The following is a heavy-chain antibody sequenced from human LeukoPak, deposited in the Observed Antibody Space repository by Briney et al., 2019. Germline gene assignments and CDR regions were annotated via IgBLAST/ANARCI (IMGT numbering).Heavy chain of an antibody. CDR3: ARVATPDAFDI. Sequence: ASVKVSCKASGYTFTSYYMHWVRQAPGQGLEWMGIINPSGGSTSYAQKFQGRVTMTRDMSTSTVYMELSSLRSEDTAVYYCARVATPDAFDIWGQGTMVTVSS. CDR1: GYTFTSYY. D-gene: IGHD5-12*01. J-gene: IGHJ3*02. CDR2: INPSGGST. V-gene: IGHV1-46*01.